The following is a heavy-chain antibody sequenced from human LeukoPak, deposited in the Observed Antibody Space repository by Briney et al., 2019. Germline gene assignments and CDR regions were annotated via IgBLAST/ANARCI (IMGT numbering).Heavy chain of an antibody. CDR2: IYTSGST. D-gene: IGHD2/OR15-2a*01. Sequence: SETLSLTCTVSGGSISSYYWSWIRRPPGKGLEWIGYIYTSGSTNYNPSLKSRVTISVDTSKNQFSLKLSSVTAADTAVYYCARHSDFSLPPDAFDIWGQGTMVTVSS. CDR1: GGSISSYY. J-gene: IGHJ3*02. V-gene: IGHV4-4*09. CDR3: ARHSDFSLPPDAFDI.